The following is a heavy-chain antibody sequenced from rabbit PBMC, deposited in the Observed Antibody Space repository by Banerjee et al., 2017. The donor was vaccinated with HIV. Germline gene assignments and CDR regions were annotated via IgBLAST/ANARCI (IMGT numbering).Heavy chain of an antibody. V-gene: IGHV1S43*01. Sequence: WVRQAPGKGLQLIACIYTSSGSTWYASWVNGRFTISRSTSLNTVDLKMTSLTAADTATYFCARDFAGDSYYYGLDLWGQGTLVTVS. D-gene: IGHD8-1*01. CDR2: IYTSSGST. J-gene: IGHJ6*01. CDR3: ARDFAGDSYYYGLDL.